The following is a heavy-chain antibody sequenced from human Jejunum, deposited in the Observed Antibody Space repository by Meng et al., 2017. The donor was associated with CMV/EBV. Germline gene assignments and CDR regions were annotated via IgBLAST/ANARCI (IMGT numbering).Heavy chain of an antibody. Sequence: FDDYGMSWVRQAPGRGLEWVSGINWNGGSTGYADSVKGRFTISRDNAKNSLYLQMNSLRAEDTALYYCARDRVRGVIIALYGMDVWGQGTTVTVSS. D-gene: IGHD3-10*01. CDR1: FDDYG. J-gene: IGHJ6*02. V-gene: IGHV3-20*03. CDR2: INWNGGST. CDR3: ARDRVRGVIIALYGMDV.